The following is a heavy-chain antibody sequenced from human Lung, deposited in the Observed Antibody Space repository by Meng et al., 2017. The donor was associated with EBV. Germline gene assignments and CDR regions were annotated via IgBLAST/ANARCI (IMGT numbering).Heavy chain of an antibody. CDR1: VAAISSSNW. D-gene: IGHD3-10*01. CDR3: ARGRRFGSGRYALDY. V-gene: IGHV4-4*02. J-gene: IGHJ4*02. CDR2: IYHSGST. Sequence: VPLQAGGPGWVKPSGAQSLSVPVVVAAISSSNWWGWGRQPPGTGLKWIGEIYHSGSTNYNPSLKSRLTLSVDKSKSQFSLELISVTAADTAVYYCARGRRFGSGRYALDYWGQGTLVTVSS.